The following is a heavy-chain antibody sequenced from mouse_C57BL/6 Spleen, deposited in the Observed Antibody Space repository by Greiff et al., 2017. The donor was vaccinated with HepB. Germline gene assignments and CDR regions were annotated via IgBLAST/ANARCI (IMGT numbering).Heavy chain of an antibody. CDR3: TRDSSGYSFDY. D-gene: IGHD3-2*02. V-gene: IGHV14-4*01. Sequence: VQLQQSGAELVRPGASVKLSCTASGFNIKDDYMHWVKQRPEQGLEWIGWIDPENGDTEYASKFQGKATITADTSSNTAYLQLSSLTSEDTAVYYCTRDSSGYSFDYWGQGTTLTVSS. CDR2: IDPENGDT. J-gene: IGHJ2*01. CDR1: GFNIKDDY.